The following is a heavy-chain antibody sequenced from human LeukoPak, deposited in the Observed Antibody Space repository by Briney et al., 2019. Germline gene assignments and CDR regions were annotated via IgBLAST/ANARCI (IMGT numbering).Heavy chain of an antibody. D-gene: IGHD3-9*01. Sequence: GGSLRLPCSASGFTFSRYAMHWVRQAPGKGLEYVSAISSSGGSTYYADSVKGRFTISRDNSKDTLYLQMSSLRAEDTTVYYCVKSAGFDWLSPLDAFDIWGQGTMVTVS. CDR2: ISSSGGST. J-gene: IGHJ3*02. CDR1: GFTFSRYA. V-gene: IGHV3-64D*06. CDR3: VKSAGFDWLSPLDAFDI.